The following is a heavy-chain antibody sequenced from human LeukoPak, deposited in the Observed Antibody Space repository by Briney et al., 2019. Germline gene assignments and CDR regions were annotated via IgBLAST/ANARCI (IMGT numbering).Heavy chain of an antibody. CDR3: ARSAYYYDRSGYYHEAFDI. V-gene: IGHV1-18*01. J-gene: IGHJ3*02. Sequence: ASVKVSCKASGYTFTTYGINWVRQAPGQGLERMGWISAYNGNTNYAQKLQGRVTMTKDTSTTTVYMELRSLRSDDTAVYYCARSAYYYDRSGYYHEAFDIWGQGTTVTVSS. CDR1: GYTFTTYG. D-gene: IGHD3-22*01. CDR2: ISAYNGNT.